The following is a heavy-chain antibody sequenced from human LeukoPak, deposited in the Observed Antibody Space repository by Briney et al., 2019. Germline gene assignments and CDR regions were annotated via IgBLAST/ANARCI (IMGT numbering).Heavy chain of an antibody. J-gene: IGHJ2*01. V-gene: IGHV4-59*01. CDR1: GGSITSYY. D-gene: IGHD3-22*01. CDR3: ARTHYYDSSGSPLRYFDL. Sequence: SETLSLTCTVSGGSITSYYWSWIRQPPGKGLEWVGYMYYSGSANQNPSLESRVTISVDTSKNQFSLKLTSVTAGDTAVYYCARTHYYDSSGSPLRYFDLWGRGTLVTVSS. CDR2: MYYSGSA.